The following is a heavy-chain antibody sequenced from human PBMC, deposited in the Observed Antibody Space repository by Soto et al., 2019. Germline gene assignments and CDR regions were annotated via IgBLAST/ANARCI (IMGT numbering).Heavy chain of an antibody. CDR2: IYYSGST. CDR1: GGSISSSSYY. Sequence: SETLSLTCTVSGGSISSSSYYWGWIRQPPGKGLEWIGSIYYSGSTCYNPSLKSRVTISVDTSKNQFSLKLSSVTAADTAVYYCARLGPHIVVPAAMTYYYYGMDVWGQGTTVTVSS. D-gene: IGHD2-2*01. V-gene: IGHV4-39*01. J-gene: IGHJ6*02. CDR3: ARLGPHIVVPAAMTYYYYGMDV.